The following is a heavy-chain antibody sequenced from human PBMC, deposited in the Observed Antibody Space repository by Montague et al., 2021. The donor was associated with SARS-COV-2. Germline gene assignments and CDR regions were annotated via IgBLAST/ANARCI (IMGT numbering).Heavy chain of an antibody. CDR2: IYYSGST. CDR3: ARRASRGITIFGVVTASYYFDY. V-gene: IGHV4-39*01. J-gene: IGHJ4*02. CDR1: GGSISSSSYY. Sequence: SETLSLTCTVSGGSISSSSYYWGWIRQPPGKGLEWIGSIYYSGSTYYNPSLKSRVTISVDTSKNQFSLKLSSVTAADTAGYYRARRASRGITIFGVVTASYYFDYWGQGTLVTVSS. D-gene: IGHD3-3*01.